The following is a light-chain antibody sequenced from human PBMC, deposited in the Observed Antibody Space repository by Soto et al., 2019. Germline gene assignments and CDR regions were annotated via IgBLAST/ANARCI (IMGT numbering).Light chain of an antibody. V-gene: IGLV1-40*01. CDR1: GSNIGAHYD. J-gene: IGLJ2*01. CDR3: QSYDRSLSGSI. Sequence: QSVLTQPPSVSGAPGQRVTVSCTGSGSNIGAHYDVHWYQQLPGTAPRLLIYGDNTRPSGVPDRFSVSKSGTSASLAITGLQPEDEADYYCQSYDRSLSGSIFGGGTKLTVL. CDR2: GDN.